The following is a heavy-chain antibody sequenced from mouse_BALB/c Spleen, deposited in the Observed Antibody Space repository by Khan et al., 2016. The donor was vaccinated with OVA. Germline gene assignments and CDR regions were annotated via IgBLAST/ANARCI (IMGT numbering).Heavy chain of an antibody. CDR2: IYPGSANT. CDR3: ARSGSGSFGF. D-gene: IGHD2-2*01. Sequence: QVQLQQSGAELARPGASVKLSCKTSGYTFTDFYINWVKQRTGQGLEWIGDIYPGSANTYYNEKFKGKATLNVDKSSSTAYMQLSSLTSEDSAVYFCARSGSGSFGFWGQGTLVTVSA. CDR1: GYTFTDFY. J-gene: IGHJ3*01. V-gene: IGHV1-77*01.